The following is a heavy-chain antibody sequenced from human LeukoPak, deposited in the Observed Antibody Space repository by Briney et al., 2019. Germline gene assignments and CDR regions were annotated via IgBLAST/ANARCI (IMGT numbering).Heavy chain of an antibody. CDR1: GFTFSSYS. Sequence: PGGSLRLSCAASGFTFSSYSMNWVRQAPGKGLEWVSSISSSSSYIYYADSVKGRFTISRDNAKNSLYLQMNSLRAEDTALYYCAKDIDSSGPYCFDYWGQGTLVTVSS. D-gene: IGHD3-22*01. V-gene: IGHV3-21*04. CDR2: ISSSSSYI. J-gene: IGHJ4*02. CDR3: AKDIDSSGPYCFDY.